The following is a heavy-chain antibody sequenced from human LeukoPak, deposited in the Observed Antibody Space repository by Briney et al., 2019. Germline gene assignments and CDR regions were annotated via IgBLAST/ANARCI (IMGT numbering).Heavy chain of an antibody. CDR3: ARQSYYYDSSGYYLYYFDY. Sequence: SETLSLTCTVSGGSISSYYWSWIRQPPGKGLEWIGYIYYSGSTNYNPSLKSRVTISVDTSKNQFSLRLSSVTAADTAVYYCARQSYYYDSSGYYLYYFDYWGQGTLVTVSS. CDR2: IYYSGST. V-gene: IGHV4-59*08. D-gene: IGHD3-22*01. J-gene: IGHJ4*02. CDR1: GGSISSYY.